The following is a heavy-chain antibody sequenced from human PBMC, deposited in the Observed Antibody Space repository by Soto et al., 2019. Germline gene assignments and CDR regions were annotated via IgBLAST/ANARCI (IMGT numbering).Heavy chain of an antibody. D-gene: IGHD6-6*01. Sequence: QVQLVQSGAEVKKPGSSVKVSCKASGGTFSSYAISWVGQAPGQGLEWMGGIIPIFGTANYAQKFQGRVTITAAESKSTAYMELSSLRSEYTAVYYCASKQLGPSYSYGMDVWGQGTTVTVSS. V-gene: IGHV1-69*12. J-gene: IGHJ6*02. CDR3: ASKQLGPSYSYGMDV. CDR1: GGTFSSYA. CDR2: IIPIFGTA.